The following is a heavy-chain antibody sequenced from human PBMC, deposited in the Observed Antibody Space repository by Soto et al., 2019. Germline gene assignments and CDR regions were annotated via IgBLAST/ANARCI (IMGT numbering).Heavy chain of an antibody. J-gene: IGHJ6*02. V-gene: IGHV1-46*01. CDR3: ARDQGLTMIVVVHYYYYGMDV. CDR1: GYTLTSYY. CDR2: INPSGGST. Sequence: ASVKVSCKASGYTLTSYYMHWVRQAPGQGLEWMGIINPSGGSTSYAQKFQGRVTMTRDTSTSTVYMELSSLRSEDTAVYYCARDQGLTMIVVVHYYYYGMDVWGQGTTVTVS. D-gene: IGHD3-22*01.